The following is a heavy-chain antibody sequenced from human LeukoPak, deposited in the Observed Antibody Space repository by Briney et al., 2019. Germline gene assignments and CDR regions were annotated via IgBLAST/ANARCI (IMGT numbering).Heavy chain of an antibody. CDR2: INPNSGGT. J-gene: IGHJ4*02. V-gene: IGHV1-2*02. Sequence: ASVKVSCKASGYTFTGYYMHWVRQAPGQGLEWMGWINPNSGGTNYAQKFQGRVTMTRDTSISTAYMELSSLKASDTAMYYCARRGRSSNYFDYWGQGTLVTVSS. CDR3: ARRGRSSNYFDY. CDR1: GYTFTGYY. D-gene: IGHD6-6*01.